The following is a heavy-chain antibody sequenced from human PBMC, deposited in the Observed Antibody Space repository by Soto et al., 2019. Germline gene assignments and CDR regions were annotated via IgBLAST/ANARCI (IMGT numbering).Heavy chain of an antibody. CDR1: GGSFSGYY. D-gene: IGHD2-21*01. V-gene: IGHV4-34*01. Sequence: SETLSLTCAVYGGSFSGYYWSWIRQPPGKGLEWIGEIYHSGSTNYNPSLKSRVTISVDKSKNQFSLKLSSLTAADTAVYYCARDGGDYYDPFFPIVYWGLGTLVTVSS. J-gene: IGHJ4*02. CDR3: ARDGGDYYDPFFPIVY. CDR2: IYHSGST.